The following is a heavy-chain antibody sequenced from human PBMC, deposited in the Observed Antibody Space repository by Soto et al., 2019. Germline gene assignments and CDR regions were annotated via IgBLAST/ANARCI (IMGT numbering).Heavy chain of an antibody. D-gene: IGHD2-15*01. CDR1: GGSISSSNW. J-gene: IGHJ5*01. CDR3: ARTVLAAHNWLDN. CDR2: IYHSGST. Sequence: SETLSLTCAVSGGSISSSNWWSWVRQPPGKGLERIGEIYHSGSTNYNPSLKSRVTISVDKSKNQFSLKLSSVTAAETAVYYCARTVLAAHNWLDNWGHGNLAT. V-gene: IGHV4-4*02.